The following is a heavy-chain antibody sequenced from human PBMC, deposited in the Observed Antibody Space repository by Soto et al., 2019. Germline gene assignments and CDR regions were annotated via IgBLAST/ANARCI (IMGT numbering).Heavy chain of an antibody. CDR2: VYWDDDK. Sequence: SGPTLVNPTQTLTLTCTFSGFSLSTSEVGVGWIRQPPGKALEWLAVVYWDDDKRYSPSLKSRLTITKDTSKNQVVLTMTNMDPVDTATYYCARRDWSNNYFDYWGQGTLVTVSS. J-gene: IGHJ4*02. V-gene: IGHV2-5*02. D-gene: IGHD3-9*01. CDR1: GFSLSTSEVG. CDR3: ARRDWSNNYFDY.